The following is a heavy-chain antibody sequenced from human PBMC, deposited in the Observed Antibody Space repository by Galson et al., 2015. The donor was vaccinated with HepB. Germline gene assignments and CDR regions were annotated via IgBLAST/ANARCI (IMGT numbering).Heavy chain of an antibody. CDR3: ARDQRLGELWLKSDAFDI. CDR1: GDSVSSNRAA. J-gene: IGHJ3*02. V-gene: IGHV6-1*01. Sequence: CAISGDSVSSNRAAWTWIRQSPSRGLEWLGRTYYRSNWYNDYAASVKSRISVNPDTSKNQFSLHLNSVTPDDTAVYYCARDQRLGELWLKSDAFDIWGQGIVVIVSA. CDR2: TYYRSNWYN. D-gene: IGHD3-16*01.